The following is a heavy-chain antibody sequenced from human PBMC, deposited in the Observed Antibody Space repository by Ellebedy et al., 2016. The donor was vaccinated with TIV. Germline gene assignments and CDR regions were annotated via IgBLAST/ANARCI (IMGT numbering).Heavy chain of an antibody. D-gene: IGHD5-18*01. V-gene: IGHV1-2*02. CDR1: GYTFTGYY. CDR2: INPNSGGT. CDR3: ARDRTPGDGYWVFDQ. J-gene: IGHJ4*02. Sequence: AASVKVSCKASGYTFTGYYMHWVRQAPGQGLEWMGWINPNSGGTNYAQKFQGRVTMTRDTSISTAYMELSSLRAEDTAIYYCARDRTPGDGYWVFDQWGQGALVTVSS.